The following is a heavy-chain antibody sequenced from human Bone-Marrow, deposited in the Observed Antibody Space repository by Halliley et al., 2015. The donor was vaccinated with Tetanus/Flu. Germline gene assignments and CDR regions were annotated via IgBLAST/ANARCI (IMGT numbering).Heavy chain of an antibody. J-gene: IGHJ6*02. CDR2: INTQNAKT. D-gene: IGHD2-2*02. Sequence: MGWINTQNAKTNLAERFQGRVSMTTDTDANIAYMELARLTSDDTAVYYCGRYSIRGVYGMDVWGQGTTVTVSS. CDR3: GRYSIRGVYGMDV. V-gene: IGHV1-18*01.